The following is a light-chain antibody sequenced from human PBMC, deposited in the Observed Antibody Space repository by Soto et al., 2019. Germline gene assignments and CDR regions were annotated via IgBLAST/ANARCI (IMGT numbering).Light chain of an antibody. CDR1: QSISDW. Sequence: DIQMTQSPSTLSASVGDRVTITCRASQSISDWVAWYQQKPGEAPKLLIFDASSLKSGVPSRFSGSGSGTESTLTISSLQSDDFGTYYCQQYDSYSWTFGQGTKVDSK. J-gene: IGKJ1*01. V-gene: IGKV1-5*01. CDR2: DAS. CDR3: QQYDSYSWT.